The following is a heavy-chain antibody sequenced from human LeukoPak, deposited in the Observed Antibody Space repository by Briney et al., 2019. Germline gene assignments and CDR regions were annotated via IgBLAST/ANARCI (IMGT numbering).Heavy chain of an antibody. CDR1: GFTFSSYA. Sequence: GGSLRLSCVASGFTFSSYAMHWVRQAPGKGLEWVAVISYDGSNKYYADSVKGRFTISRDNSKNTLYLQMNSLRAEDTAVYYSSREGDSYYYYMDVWGKGTTVTVSS. V-gene: IGHV3-30*04. D-gene: IGHD1-26*01. J-gene: IGHJ6*03. CDR3: SREGDSYYYYMDV. CDR2: ISYDGSNK.